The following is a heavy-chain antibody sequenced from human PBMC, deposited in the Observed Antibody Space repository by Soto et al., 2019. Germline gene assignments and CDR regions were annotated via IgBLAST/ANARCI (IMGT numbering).Heavy chain of an antibody. CDR2: ISYDGSNK. V-gene: IGHV3-30-3*01. Sequence: QVQLVESGRGVVQPGRSLRLSCAASGFTFSSYAMHWVRQAPGKGLEWVAVISYDGSNKYYADSVKGRFTISRDNSKNTLYLQMNSLRAEDTAVYYCARLVRGVSSNWFDPWGQGTLVTVSS. CDR1: GFTFSSYA. D-gene: IGHD3-10*01. J-gene: IGHJ5*02. CDR3: ARLVRGVSSNWFDP.